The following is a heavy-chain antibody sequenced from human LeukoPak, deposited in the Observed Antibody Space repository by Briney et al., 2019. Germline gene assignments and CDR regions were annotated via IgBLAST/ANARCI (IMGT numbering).Heavy chain of an antibody. V-gene: IGHV1-2*02. D-gene: IGHD6-13*01. CDR1: GYTFTSYG. CDR2: INPYSGGT. CDR3: ARRIAAAGTDY. Sequence: GASVKVSCKASGYTFTSYGISWVRQAPGQGLEWMGWINPYSGGTNYAQKFQGRVTMTRDTSISTAYMELSRLRSDDTAVYYCARRIAAAGTDYWGQGTLVTVSS. J-gene: IGHJ4*02.